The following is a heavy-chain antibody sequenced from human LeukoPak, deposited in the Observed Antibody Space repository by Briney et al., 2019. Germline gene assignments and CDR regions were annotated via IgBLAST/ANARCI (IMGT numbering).Heavy chain of an antibody. CDR1: GFTFSSYW. CDR2: IKQDGSEK. CDR3: ARGRIVVVPAAISVYFDY. V-gene: IGHV3-7*03. Sequence: PGGSLRLSCAASGFTFSSYWMSWVRQAPGKGLEWVANIKQDGSEKYYVDSVKGRFTISRDNAKNSLYLQMNSLRAEDTAVYYCARGRIVVVPAAISVYFDYWGQGTLVTVSS. J-gene: IGHJ4*02. D-gene: IGHD2-2*02.